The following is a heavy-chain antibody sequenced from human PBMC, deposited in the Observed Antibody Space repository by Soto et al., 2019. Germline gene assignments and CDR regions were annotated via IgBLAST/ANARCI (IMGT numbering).Heavy chain of an antibody. J-gene: IGHJ5*02. V-gene: IGHV4-30-4*01. D-gene: IGHD3-10*01. CDR1: GGSTSSDNY. CDR3: AREGGESSDGLYYDQ. CDR2: IYYSGNT. Sequence: SETLSLTCTVSGGSTSSDNYWSWIRQPPGKGLEWIGHIYYSGNTDYNPSLKSRLAISIDTSKNQFSLKLSSVTAADTAVYFCAREGGESSDGLYYDQWGQGTLVTVSS.